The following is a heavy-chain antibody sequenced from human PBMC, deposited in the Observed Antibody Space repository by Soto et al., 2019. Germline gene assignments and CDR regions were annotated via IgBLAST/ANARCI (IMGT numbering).Heavy chain of an antibody. CDR3: ARVKVPAAVLGAFDV. D-gene: IGHD2-2*01. CDR1: GYTFTTYG. CDR2: INPLKGDT. J-gene: IGHJ3*01. V-gene: IGHV1-18*01. Sequence: QAQLVQSGGEMKKAGASVKVSCKASGYTFTTYGITWVRRAPGQGLDWMGWINPLKGDTKSAANFQDRVTMTTDTSTRTAYMELRSLRSDDTAVYYCARVKVPAAVLGAFDVWGQGTLVTVSS.